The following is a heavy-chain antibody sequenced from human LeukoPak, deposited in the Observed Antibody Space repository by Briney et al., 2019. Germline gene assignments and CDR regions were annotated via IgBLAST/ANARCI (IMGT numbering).Heavy chain of an antibody. CDR2: INHRGGT. Sequence: SETLSLTCGVDGGSFSGYYWSWIRQPPGKGLEWIGEINHRGGTNYNLSLKSRVTISLDTSTKHFSLKLTSVTAADTAVYFCARLDYGGHDAFDIWGLGTMVTVSS. D-gene: IGHD4-23*01. V-gene: IGHV4-34*01. CDR1: GGSFSGYY. J-gene: IGHJ3*02. CDR3: ARLDYGGHDAFDI.